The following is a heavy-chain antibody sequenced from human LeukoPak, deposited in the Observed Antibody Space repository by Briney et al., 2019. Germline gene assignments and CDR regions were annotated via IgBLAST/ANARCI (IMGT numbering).Heavy chain of an antibody. Sequence: SETLSLTCTVSGGSISSYYWSWLRQPPGKGLEWIGYIYYSGSTNYNPSLKSRVTISVDTSKNQFSLKLSSVTAADTAVYYCARDIPNSRGWNVLDYWGQGTLVTVSS. CDR3: ARDIPNSRGWNVLDY. J-gene: IGHJ4*02. CDR2: IYYSGST. D-gene: IGHD1-1*01. V-gene: IGHV4-59*01. CDR1: GGSISSYY.